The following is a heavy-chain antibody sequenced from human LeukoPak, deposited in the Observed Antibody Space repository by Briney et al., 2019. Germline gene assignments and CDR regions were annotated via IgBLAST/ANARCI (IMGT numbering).Heavy chain of an antibody. CDR3: ANTEALGYSGYDSYAFDI. CDR1: GFTFSSYG. Sequence: GRSLRLSCAASGFTFSSYGMHWVRQAPGKGLEGVAVISYDGSNKYYADSVKGRFTISRDNSKNTLYLQMNSLRAEDTAVYYCANTEALGYSGYDSYAFDIWGQGTMVTVSS. J-gene: IGHJ3*02. CDR2: ISYDGSNK. V-gene: IGHV3-30*18. D-gene: IGHD5-12*01.